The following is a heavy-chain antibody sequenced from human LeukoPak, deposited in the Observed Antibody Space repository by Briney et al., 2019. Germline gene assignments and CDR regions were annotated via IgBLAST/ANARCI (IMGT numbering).Heavy chain of an antibody. Sequence: PGRSLRLSCAASGFTFDDYAMHWVRQAPGKGLEWVSGISWNSGSIGYADSVKGRFTISRDNAKNSLYLQMSSLRAEDMALYYCAKDRSSSLDAFDIWGQGTMVTVSS. D-gene: IGHD6-13*01. CDR1: GFTFDDYA. CDR2: ISWNSGSI. CDR3: AKDRSSSLDAFDI. J-gene: IGHJ3*02. V-gene: IGHV3-9*03.